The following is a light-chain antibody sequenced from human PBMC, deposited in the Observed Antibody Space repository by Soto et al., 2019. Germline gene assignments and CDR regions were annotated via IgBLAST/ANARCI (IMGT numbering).Light chain of an antibody. Sequence: QSALTQPPSASGSPGQTVTISCTGTSSDVGGYNYVSWYQQHPGKAPKLIIYEVSQRPSGVPDRFSGSKSGNTASLTVSGLQPEDEADYYCCSYACGNNFYVFGAGTRSPS. CDR3: CSYACGNNFYV. J-gene: IGLJ1*01. V-gene: IGLV2-8*01. CDR1: SSDVGGYNY. CDR2: EVS.